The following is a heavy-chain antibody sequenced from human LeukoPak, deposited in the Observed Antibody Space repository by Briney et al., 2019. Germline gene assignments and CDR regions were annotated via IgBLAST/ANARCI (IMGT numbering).Heavy chain of an antibody. Sequence: ASVKVSCKASGYTFTSYAMNWVRQAPGQGLEWMGWINPNSGGTNYAQKFQGRVTMTRDTSISTAYMELSRLRSDDAAVYYCARSSGSYYYYYMDVWGKGTTVTVSS. J-gene: IGHJ6*03. V-gene: IGHV1-2*02. CDR2: INPNSGGT. D-gene: IGHD1-26*01. CDR3: ARSSGSYYYYYMDV. CDR1: GYTFTSYA.